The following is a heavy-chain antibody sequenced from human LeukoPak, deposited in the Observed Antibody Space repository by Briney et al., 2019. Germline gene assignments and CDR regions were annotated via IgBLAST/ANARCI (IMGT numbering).Heavy chain of an antibody. D-gene: IGHD3-10*01. J-gene: IGHJ4*02. CDR2: TYSGGNT. V-gene: IGHV3-53*01. CDR3: ANLPRGDY. Sequence: GGSLRLSCAASGFTVSRNYMSWVRQAPGKGLEWVSVTYSGGNTYYADFVKGRFTISRDNSKNTLCLQINSLTAEDTAVYYCANLPRGDYWGLGTLVTVSS. CDR1: GFTVSRNY.